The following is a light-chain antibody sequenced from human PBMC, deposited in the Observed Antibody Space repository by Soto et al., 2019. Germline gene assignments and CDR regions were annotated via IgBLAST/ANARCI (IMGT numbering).Light chain of an antibody. J-gene: IGLJ2*01. CDR1: SSDVGRYNY. CDR2: DVS. CDR3: CSYAGSYTSL. Sequence: QSALTQPRSVSGSPGQSVTISCTGTSSDVGRYNYVSLYQQHPGKAPKLMIYDVSKRPSGVPDRFSGSKSGNTASLTISGLQAEDEADYYCCSYAGSYTSLFGGGTKLTVL. V-gene: IGLV2-11*01.